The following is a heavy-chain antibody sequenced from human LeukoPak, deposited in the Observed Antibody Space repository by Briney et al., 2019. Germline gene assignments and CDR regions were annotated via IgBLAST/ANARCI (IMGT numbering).Heavy chain of an antibody. D-gene: IGHD5-18*01. Sequence: GRSLRLSCAASGFTFSSYGMHWVRQAPGKGLEWVAVIWYDGSNKYYADSVKGRFTISRDNSKNTLYLQMNSLRAEDTAVYYCARDPGYSYGPRWYYGMDVWGQGTTVTVSS. CDR1: GFTFSSYG. CDR3: ARDPGYSYGPRWYYGMDV. V-gene: IGHV3-33*01. CDR2: IWYDGSNK. J-gene: IGHJ6*02.